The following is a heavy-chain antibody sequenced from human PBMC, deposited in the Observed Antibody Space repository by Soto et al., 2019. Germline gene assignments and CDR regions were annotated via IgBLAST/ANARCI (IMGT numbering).Heavy chain of an antibody. V-gene: IGHV4-59*01. Sequence: SETLSLTCTVSGVSISSSYWRWLRQSPGTGLEWIGYIYYTGTTNYNPSLKRRVTISLDTAKNQFSLNVNSLTTADTAVYFCARGGNRYSTAASVVGGFDFWGQGTLVTVAS. J-gene: IGHJ4*02. CDR1: GVSISSSY. D-gene: IGHD2-8*02. CDR3: ARGGNRYSTAASVVGGFDF. CDR2: IYYTGTT.